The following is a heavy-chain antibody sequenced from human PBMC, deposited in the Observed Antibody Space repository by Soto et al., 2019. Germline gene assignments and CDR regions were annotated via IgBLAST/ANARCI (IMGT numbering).Heavy chain of an antibody. CDR1: GDTFNFYT. J-gene: IGHJ4*02. CDR2: IIPMLGMS. Sequence: QVQLVQSGAEVKTPGSSVKVSCTASGDTFNFYTLSWVRQAPGQGLEWMGRIIPMLGMSNYAQKFQGRVTMIAAKSTSTAYMGLSSLRSEDTALYYCATNYGSGSAHFDNWGQGTLVTVSS. D-gene: IGHD3-10*01. V-gene: IGHV1-69*02. CDR3: ATNYGSGSAHFDN.